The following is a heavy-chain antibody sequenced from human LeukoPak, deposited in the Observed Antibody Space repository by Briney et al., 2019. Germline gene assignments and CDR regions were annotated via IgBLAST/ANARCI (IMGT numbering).Heavy chain of an antibody. D-gene: IGHD2-2*02. Sequence: SETLSLTCTVSGGSISSGGYYWSWIRQHPGKGLEWIGYIYYSGSTYYNPSLKCRVTISVDTSKNQFSLKLSSVTAADTAVYYCARGACSSTSCYNAYYYYGMDVWGQGTTVTVSS. CDR2: IYYSGST. CDR3: ARGACSSTSCYNAYYYYGMDV. V-gene: IGHV4-31*03. CDR1: GGSISSGGYY. J-gene: IGHJ6*02.